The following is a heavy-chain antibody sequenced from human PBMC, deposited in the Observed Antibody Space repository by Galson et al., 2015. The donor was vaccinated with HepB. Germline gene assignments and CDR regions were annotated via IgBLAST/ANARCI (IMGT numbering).Heavy chain of an antibody. CDR1: GFSLSRHW. V-gene: IGHV3-74*01. J-gene: IGHJ4*02. CDR2: INMDGTST. Sequence: SLRLSCAASGFSLSRHWMHWVRQGPGKGLVWVSRINMDGTSTSYAESVKGRFTISKDNAKNTLYLQMNSLRLEDTAVYYCARADGTGYYRLFDYWGLGTLVTVSS. CDR3: ARADGTGYYRLFDY. D-gene: IGHD1-26*01.